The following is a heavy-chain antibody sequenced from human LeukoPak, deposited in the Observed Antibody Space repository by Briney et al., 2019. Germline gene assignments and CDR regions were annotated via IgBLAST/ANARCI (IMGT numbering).Heavy chain of an antibody. V-gene: IGHV3-23*01. CDR2: ISGRGASK. Sequence: GGSLRLSCAVSGLTFNNYAMSWVRQAPGKGLEWVSGISGRGASKYYADSVKGRFTISRDNSKNTLYLQMNSLRAEDTAVYYCAKDPRPIWGQGTMVTVSS. CDR3: AKDPRPI. J-gene: IGHJ3*02. CDR1: GLTFNNYA.